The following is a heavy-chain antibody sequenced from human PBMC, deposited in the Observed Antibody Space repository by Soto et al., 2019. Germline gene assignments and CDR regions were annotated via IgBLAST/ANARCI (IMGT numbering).Heavy chain of an antibody. V-gene: IGHV1-2*02. D-gene: IGHD3-22*01. J-gene: IGHJ6*02. CDR2: SNPNSGGT. Sequence: ASVQVPCKASRYTITGYYMHWVRQAPGQGREWMGWSNPNSGGTYYAQKFQGRVTMTTDTSISTAYMVRSRLRSDDTAVYYCARYRHYDSSGYPAFGLDVWGQGTTVTVSS. CDR1: RYTITGYY. CDR3: ARYRHYDSSGYPAFGLDV.